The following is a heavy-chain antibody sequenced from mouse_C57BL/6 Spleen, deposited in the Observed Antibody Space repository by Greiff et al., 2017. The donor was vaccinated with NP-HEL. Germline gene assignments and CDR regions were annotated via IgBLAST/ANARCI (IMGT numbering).Heavy chain of an antibody. CDR3: ARGITTVVDAMDY. CDR1: GFTFSDYG. CDR2: ISSGSSTI. V-gene: IGHV5-17*01. D-gene: IGHD1-1*01. J-gene: IGHJ4*01. Sequence: DVMLVESGGGLVKPGGSLKLSCAASGFTFSDYGMHWVRQAPEKGLEWVAYISSGSSTIYYADTVKGRFTISRDNAKNTLFLQMTSLRSEDTAMYYCARGITTVVDAMDYWGQGTSVTVSS.